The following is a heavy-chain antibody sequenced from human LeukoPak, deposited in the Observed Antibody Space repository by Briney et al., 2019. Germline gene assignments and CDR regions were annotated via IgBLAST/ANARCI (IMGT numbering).Heavy chain of an antibody. D-gene: IGHD7-27*01. Sequence: SETLSLTCAVYGGSFSGYYWSWIRQPPGKGLEWIGEINHSGSTNYNPSLKSRVTISVDTSKNQFSLKLNSVTAADTAVYYCASLGQFDSWGQGTLVTVSS. CDR2: INHSGST. V-gene: IGHV4-34*01. CDR3: ASLGQFDS. J-gene: IGHJ4*02. CDR1: GGSFSGYY.